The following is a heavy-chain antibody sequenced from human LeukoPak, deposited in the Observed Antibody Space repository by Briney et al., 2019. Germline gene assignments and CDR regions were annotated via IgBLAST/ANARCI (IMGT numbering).Heavy chain of an antibody. J-gene: IGHJ3*01. D-gene: IGHD5-12*01. CDR3: ARQQAGYAGDAFDL. CDR1: GYSFTNYW. V-gene: IGHV5-51*01. CDR2: IYPDASDT. Sequence: GESLKTSCRGSGYSFTNYWIGWVRQMPGKGLGWMGIIYPDASDTTYSPSFQGQVTISADKSITTAYLQCSSRKASDTAMYYCARQQAGYAGDAFDLWGQGTMVTVSS.